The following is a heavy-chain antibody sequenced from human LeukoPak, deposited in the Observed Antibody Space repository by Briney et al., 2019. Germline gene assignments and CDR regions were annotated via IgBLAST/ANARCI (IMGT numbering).Heavy chain of an antibody. CDR1: GFTFSSYG. V-gene: IGHV3-30*18. J-gene: IGHJ4*02. Sequence: GGSLRLSCAASGFTFSSYGMHWVRQAPCKGLEWVAVISYDGSNKYYADSVKGRFTISRDNSKNTLYLQMNSLRAEDTAVYYCAKTRITMVRGAPAHFDYWGQGTLVTVSS. D-gene: IGHD3-10*01. CDR2: ISYDGSNK. CDR3: AKTRITMVRGAPAHFDY.